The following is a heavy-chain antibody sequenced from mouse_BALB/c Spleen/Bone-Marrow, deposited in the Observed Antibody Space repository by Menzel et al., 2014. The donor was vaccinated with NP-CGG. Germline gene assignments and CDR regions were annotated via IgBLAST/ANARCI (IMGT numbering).Heavy chain of an antibody. Sequence: QVQLKQSGPGLVQPSQSLSITCTVSGFSLTSYGVHWVRQSPGKGLEWLGVIWSGGSTDYNAAFISRLSISMDNSKSQVFFKINSLQANYSSIYYCVRTGLDYWGQGTPLTVSS. CDR1: GFSLTSYG. V-gene: IGHV2-2*02. J-gene: IGHJ2*01. CDR3: VRTGLDY. CDR2: IWSGGST. D-gene: IGHD4-1*01.